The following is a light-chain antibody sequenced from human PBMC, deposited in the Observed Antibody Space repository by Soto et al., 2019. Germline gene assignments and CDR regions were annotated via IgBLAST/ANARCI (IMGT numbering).Light chain of an antibody. J-gene: IGKJ1*01. CDR2: AAS. Sequence: SLSSLSVSIEDRVTITCRASQSISSYLNWYQQKPGKAPKLLIYAASNLQSGVPSRFSGRGSGTDFTLTISSLQPEDFATYCCQQSYDTPWTFGQVTIVDIK. V-gene: IGKV1-39*01. CDR3: QQSYDTPWT. CDR1: QSISSY.